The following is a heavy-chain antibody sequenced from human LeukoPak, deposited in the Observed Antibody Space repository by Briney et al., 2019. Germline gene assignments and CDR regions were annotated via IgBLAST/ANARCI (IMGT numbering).Heavy chain of an antibody. CDR2: MNPKSGNT. CDR1: GYTPTNFD. V-gene: IGHV1-8*01. J-gene: IGHJ6*02. CDR3: ARASRPAAPWDYYGMDV. Sequence: GASVKVSCKASGYTPTNFDINWVRQVTGQGLEWMGWMNPKSGNTGYAQKFQGRVTMTRDTSMSTAYMELSGLRSEDTAVYYCARASRPAAPWDYYGMDVWGQGTTVTVSS. D-gene: IGHD2-2*01.